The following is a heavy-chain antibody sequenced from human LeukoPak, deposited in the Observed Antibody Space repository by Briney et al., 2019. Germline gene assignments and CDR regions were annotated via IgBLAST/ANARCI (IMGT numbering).Heavy chain of an antibody. CDR1: GGSISSSSYY. Sequence: PSETLSLTCTVSGGSISSSSYYWGWIRQPPGKGLEWIGSTYYSGSTYYNPSLKSRVTISVDTSKNQFSLKLSSVTAADTAVYYCATAGRYCSGGSCYSRLDYWGQGTLVTVSS. CDR2: TYYSGST. CDR3: ATAGRYCSGGSCYSRLDY. V-gene: IGHV4-39*07. D-gene: IGHD2-15*01. J-gene: IGHJ4*02.